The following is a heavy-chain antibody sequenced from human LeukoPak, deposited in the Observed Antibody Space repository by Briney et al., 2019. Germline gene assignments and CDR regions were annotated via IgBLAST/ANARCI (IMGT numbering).Heavy chain of an antibody. CDR3: AKGRSQWLGPCYYFGMDV. Sequence: GGSLRLSCAASGFTFSSYGMHWVRQAPGKGLEWVAVISYDGSNKYYADSVKGRFTISRDNSKNTLYLQMNSLRAEDTAVYYCAKGRSQWLGPCYYFGMDVWGKGTTVTVSS. CDR1: GFTFSSYG. J-gene: IGHJ6*04. V-gene: IGHV3-30*18. D-gene: IGHD6-19*01. CDR2: ISYDGSNK.